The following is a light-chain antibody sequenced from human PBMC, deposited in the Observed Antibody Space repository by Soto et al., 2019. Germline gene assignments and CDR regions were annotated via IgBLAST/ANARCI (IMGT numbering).Light chain of an antibody. J-gene: IGKJ1*01. CDR1: QSVGRN. CDR3: QQYNNWPTWS. V-gene: IGKV3-15*01. CDR2: GAS. Sequence: EIVMTQSPATLSVSPGERATLSCRASQSVGRNIAWYQQKPGQAPRLLIHGASTRATGIPARVSGSGSGTEFTLTISSLQSEGFAVYYCQQYNNWPTWSFGQGTKVEVK.